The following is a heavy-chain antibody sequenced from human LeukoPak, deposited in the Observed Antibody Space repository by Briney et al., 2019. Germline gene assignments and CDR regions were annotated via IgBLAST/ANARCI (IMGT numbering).Heavy chain of an antibody. J-gene: IGHJ5*02. Sequence: GRSLRLSCAASGFTFSSYAMSWVRQAPGKGLEWVSAISGSGGSTYYADSVKGRFTISRDNSKNTLYLQMNSLRAEDTAVYYCAKQDGYNSVPLWFDPWGQGTLVTVSS. CDR1: GFTFSSYA. CDR3: AKQDGYNSVPLWFDP. D-gene: IGHD5-12*01. CDR2: ISGSGGST. V-gene: IGHV3-23*01.